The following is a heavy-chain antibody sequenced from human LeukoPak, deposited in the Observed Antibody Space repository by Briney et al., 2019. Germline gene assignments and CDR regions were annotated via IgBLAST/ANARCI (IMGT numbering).Heavy chain of an antibody. CDR3: AKSAYYYDSSGYWYYLDY. V-gene: IGHV3-30*18. CDR1: GFTFSSYG. Sequence: GGSLRLSCAASGFTFSSYGMHWVRQAPGKGLEWVAVISYDGSNKYYADSVKGRFTISRDNSKNTLYLQMNSLRAEDTAVYYCAKSAYYYDSSGYWYYLDYWGQGTLVTVSS. D-gene: IGHD3-22*01. CDR2: ISYDGSNK. J-gene: IGHJ4*02.